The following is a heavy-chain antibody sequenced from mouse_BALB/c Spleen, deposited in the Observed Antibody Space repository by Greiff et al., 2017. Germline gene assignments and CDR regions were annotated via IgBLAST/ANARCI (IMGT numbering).Heavy chain of an antibody. V-gene: IGHV1-80*01. CDR3: ARRGAELDYAMDY. D-gene: IGHD1-3*01. Sequence: VQLQQSGAELVRPGSSVKISCKASGYAFSSYWMNWVKQRPGQGLEWIGQIYPGDGDTNYNGKFKGKATLTADKSSSTAYMQLSSLTSEDSAVYFCARRGAELDYAMDYWGQGTSVTVSS. J-gene: IGHJ4*01. CDR2: IYPGDGDT. CDR1: GYAFSSYW.